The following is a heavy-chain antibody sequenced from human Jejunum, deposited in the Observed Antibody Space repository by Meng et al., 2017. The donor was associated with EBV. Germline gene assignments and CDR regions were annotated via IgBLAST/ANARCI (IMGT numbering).Heavy chain of an antibody. D-gene: IGHD2-15*01. CDR1: GYTFNSYA. J-gene: IGHJ4*02. V-gene: IGHV1-3*04. Sequence: HVQLVQSGAEVKEPGASVKVSCKASGYTFNSYAIQWVRQAPGQRLEWMGWIHTDNGGTKYSQEFQDRVTITRDTSASTAYMEISSLRSEDTAVYYCVKKGTRLTTHGYHFDYWGQGTLVTVSS. CDR2: IHTDNGGT. CDR3: VKKGTRLTTHGYHFDY.